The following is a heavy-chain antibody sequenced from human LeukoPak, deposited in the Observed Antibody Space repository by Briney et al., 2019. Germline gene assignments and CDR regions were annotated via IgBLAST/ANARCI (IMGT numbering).Heavy chain of an antibody. CDR2: IKQDGSEK. D-gene: IGHD6-19*01. V-gene: IGHV3-7*01. J-gene: IGHJ4*02. CDR1: GFTFSNYW. Sequence: GGSLRLSCAASGFTFSNYWMSWVRQAPGKGLEWVANIKQDGSEKYYVDSVKGRFTISRDNAKNSLYLQMNSPRAEDTAVYYCAREGIAVAGAFDYWGQGTLVTVSS. CDR3: AREGIAVAGAFDY.